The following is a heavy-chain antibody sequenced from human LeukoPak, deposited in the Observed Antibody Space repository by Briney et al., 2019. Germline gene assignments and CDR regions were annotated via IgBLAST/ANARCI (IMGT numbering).Heavy chain of an antibody. Sequence: ASVTVSCKASGYTFTGYYMHWVRQAPGQGPEWMGWINPNSGGTNHAQKFQGRVTMTRDTSLSTVYMELSRLRSDDAAVYYCATQATSGWHFSWGQGTLVTVSS. V-gene: IGHV1-2*02. CDR3: ATQATSGWHFS. CDR2: INPNSGGT. D-gene: IGHD6-19*01. J-gene: IGHJ5*02. CDR1: GYTFTGYY.